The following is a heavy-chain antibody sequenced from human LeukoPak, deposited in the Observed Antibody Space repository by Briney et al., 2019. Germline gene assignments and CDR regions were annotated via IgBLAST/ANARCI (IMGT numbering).Heavy chain of an antibody. Sequence: GASVKVSCKASGYTFTGYYMHWVRQAPGQGLEWMGWINPNSGGTNYAQKFQGRVTMTRDTSISTAYMELSRLRSDDTAVYYCARLWKSIAAADEGDYWGQGTLVTVSS. CDR2: INPNSGGT. CDR1: GYTFTGYY. D-gene: IGHD6-13*01. J-gene: IGHJ4*02. CDR3: ARLWKSIAAADEGDY. V-gene: IGHV1-2*02.